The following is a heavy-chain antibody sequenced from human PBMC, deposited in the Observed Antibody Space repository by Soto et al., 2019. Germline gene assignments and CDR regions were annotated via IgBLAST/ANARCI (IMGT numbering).Heavy chain of an antibody. V-gene: IGHV3-23*01. J-gene: IGHJ3*01. CDR2: ITSGGGGT. CDR3: ATYSIDSHRASDV. Sequence: GGSLRLSCAASGFTFSSYGMSWVRQAPEKGLEWVSSITSGGGGTYYADSVTGRFTISRDNSKNTVYLQMNSLRAEDTALYYCATYSIDSHRASDVWGQGTMVTVSS. CDR1: GFTFSSYG. D-gene: IGHD3-9*01.